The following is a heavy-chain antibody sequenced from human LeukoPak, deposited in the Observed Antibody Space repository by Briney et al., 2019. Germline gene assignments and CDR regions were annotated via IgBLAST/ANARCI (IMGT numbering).Heavy chain of an antibody. Sequence: PGGSLRLSCVASGFTLSSYVMSWVRQAPGKGLEWVSTISGSGGNTYYADSVKGRFTISRDNSKNTLYLQMNSLRAEDTAVYYCAKESYILTGYSSSDYWGQGTLVTVSS. D-gene: IGHD3-9*01. J-gene: IGHJ4*02. CDR1: GFTLSSYV. V-gene: IGHV3-23*01. CDR2: ISGSGGNT. CDR3: AKESYILTGYSSSDY.